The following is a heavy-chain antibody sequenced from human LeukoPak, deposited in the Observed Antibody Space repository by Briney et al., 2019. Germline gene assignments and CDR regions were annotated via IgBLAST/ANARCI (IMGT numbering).Heavy chain of an antibody. CDR1: GYTFTSYY. Sequence: GASVKVSCKASGYTFTSYYMHWVRQAPGQGLEWMGIINPSGGSTSYAQKSQGRVTMTEDTSTDTAYMELSSLRSEDTAVYYCATARFGDWNYPTPAFDIWGQGTMVTVSS. V-gene: IGHV1-46*01. J-gene: IGHJ3*02. D-gene: IGHD1-7*01. CDR3: ATARFGDWNYPTPAFDI. CDR2: INPSGGST.